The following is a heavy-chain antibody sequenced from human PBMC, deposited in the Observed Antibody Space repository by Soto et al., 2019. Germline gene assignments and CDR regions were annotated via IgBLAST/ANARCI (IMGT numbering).Heavy chain of an antibody. CDR2: ISATGGST. CDR3: AKGFIRDCGGDCTVDT. V-gene: IGHV3-23*01. D-gene: IGHD2-21*02. J-gene: IGHJ5*02. Sequence: PGGSLTLSCAASGFTFSSYTMSWGRQAPGKGLEWVSGISATGGSTYYADSVKSRFTSTRDNSTNTLYLQMNSLRAEDTAVYYCAKGFIRDCGGDCTVDTWGQGTLVTVSS. CDR1: GFTFSSYT.